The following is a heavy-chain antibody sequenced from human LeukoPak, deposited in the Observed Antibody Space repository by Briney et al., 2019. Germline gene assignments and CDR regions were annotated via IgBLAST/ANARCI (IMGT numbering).Heavy chain of an antibody. D-gene: IGHD3-22*01. CDR2: INWNGGST. CDR3: AGGYYDSSGFFDY. J-gene: IGHJ4*02. Sequence: GGSLRLSCAASGFTVSSNYMSWVRQAPGKGLEWVSGINWNGGSTGYADSVKGRFTISRDNAKNSLSLQMNSLRAEDTALYYCAGGYYDSSGFFDYWGQGTLVTVSS. V-gene: IGHV3-20*04. CDR1: GFTVSSNY.